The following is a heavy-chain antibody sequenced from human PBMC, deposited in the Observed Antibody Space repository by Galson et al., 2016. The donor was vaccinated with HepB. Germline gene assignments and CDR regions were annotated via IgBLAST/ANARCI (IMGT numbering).Heavy chain of an antibody. CDR3: ARGEDIVLGFYALDY. Sequence: SLRLSCAASGFTFSSYSMNWVRQAPGKGLEWVSYISSSSSTIYYADSVKGRFTISRDNAKNSLYLQMNSLRAEDTAVYYCARGEDIVLGFYALDYWGQGTLVTVSS. CDR1: GFTFSSYS. J-gene: IGHJ4*02. CDR2: ISSSSSTI. V-gene: IGHV3-48*01. D-gene: IGHD2-8*02.